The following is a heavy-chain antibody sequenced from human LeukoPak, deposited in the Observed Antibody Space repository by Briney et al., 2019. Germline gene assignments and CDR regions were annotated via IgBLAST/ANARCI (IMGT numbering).Heavy chain of an antibody. J-gene: IGHJ4*02. CDR1: GFTFSSYA. CDR3: AKPLSVAGTRSANFGY. Sequence: GGSLRLSCAASGFTFSSYAMSWVRQAPGKGLEWVSAIGGSGGSTYYADSVKGRFTISRDNSKNTLYLQMNSLRAEDTAVYYCAKPLSVAGTRSANFGYWGQGTLVTVSS. CDR2: IGGSGGST. V-gene: IGHV3-23*01. D-gene: IGHD6-19*01.